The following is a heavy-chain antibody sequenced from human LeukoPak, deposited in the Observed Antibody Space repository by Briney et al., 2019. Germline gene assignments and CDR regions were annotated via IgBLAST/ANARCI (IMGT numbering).Heavy chain of an antibody. Sequence: PGGSLRLSCAASVFTFSSHSMNWVRQAPGKGLEWVSYISSSSSTIYYADSVKGRFTISRDNAKNSLYLQMNSLRAEDTAVYYCARGAYYYEDWGQGTLVTVSS. V-gene: IGHV3-48*01. J-gene: IGHJ4*02. CDR2: ISSSSSTI. D-gene: IGHD3-22*01. CDR3: ARGAYYYED. CDR1: VFTFSSHS.